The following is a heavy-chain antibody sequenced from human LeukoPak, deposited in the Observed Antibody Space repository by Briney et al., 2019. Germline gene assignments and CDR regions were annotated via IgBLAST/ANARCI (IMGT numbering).Heavy chain of an antibody. V-gene: IGHV3-23*01. J-gene: IGHJ4*02. CDR3: VKGRISEDGLDF. Sequence: GGSLRLSCAASAFSFSKFALIWVRQAPGKGLEWVSAITANGGYTLYADSVKGRFTISRDNSKNMLYLQMNSLRAEDTAVYYCVKGRISEDGLDFWGQGTLVTVSS. CDR1: AFSFSKFA. CDR2: ITANGGYT. D-gene: IGHD6-13*01.